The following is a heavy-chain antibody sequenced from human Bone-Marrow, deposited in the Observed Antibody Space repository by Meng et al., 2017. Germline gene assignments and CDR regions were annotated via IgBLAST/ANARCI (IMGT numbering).Heavy chain of an antibody. CDR1: GFTFSSYA. CDR3: ARDGDY. CDR2: ISYDGSNK. Sequence: QGQVGESGGGVVQPGRSLGLSCAASGFTFSSYAMHWVRQAPGKGLEWVAVISYDGSNKYYADSVKGRFTISRDNSKNTLYLQMNSLRAEDTAVYYCARDGDYWGQGTLVTVSS. J-gene: IGHJ4*02. V-gene: IGHV3-30*01.